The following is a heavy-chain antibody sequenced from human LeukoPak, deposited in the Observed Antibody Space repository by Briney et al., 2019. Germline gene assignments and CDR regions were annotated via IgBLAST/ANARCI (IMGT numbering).Heavy chain of an antibody. CDR2: ISSSSSYI. D-gene: IGHD3/OR15-3a*01. J-gene: IGHJ3*02. Sequence: RGSLRLSCAASGFTFSSYSMNWVRQAPGKGLEWVSSISSSSSYIYYADSVKGRFTISRDNAKNSLYLQMNSLRAEDTAVYYCARVGHHDAFDIWGQGTMVTVSS. CDR1: GFTFSSYS. V-gene: IGHV3-21*01. CDR3: ARVGHHDAFDI.